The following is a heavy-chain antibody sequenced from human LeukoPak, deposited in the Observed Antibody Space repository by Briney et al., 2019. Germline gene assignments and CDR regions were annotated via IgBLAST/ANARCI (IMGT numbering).Heavy chain of an antibody. D-gene: IGHD3-22*01. CDR1: GFTFSSYA. V-gene: IGHV3-23*01. CDR3: GGSSGYYYVAFDI. CDR2: ISGSGGST. Sequence: GGSLRLFCAASGFTFSSYAMSWVRQAPGKGLEWVSAISGSGGSTYYADSVKGRFTISRDNSKNTLYLQMNSLRAEDTAVYYCGGSSGYYYVAFDIWGQGTMVTVSS. J-gene: IGHJ3*02.